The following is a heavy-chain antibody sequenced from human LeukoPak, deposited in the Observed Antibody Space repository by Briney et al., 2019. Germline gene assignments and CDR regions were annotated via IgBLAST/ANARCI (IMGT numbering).Heavy chain of an antibody. J-gene: IGHJ4*02. V-gene: IGHV4-34*01. CDR1: GGSFSGYY. CDR3: ARDPAAAAGGDY. CDR2: INHSGST. D-gene: IGHD6-13*01. Sequence: SETLSLTCAVYGGSFSGYYWSWIRQPPGKGLEWIGEINHSGSTNYNPSLKSRVTISVDTSKNQFSLKLSSVTAADTAVYYCARDPAAAAGGDYWGQGTLVTVSS.